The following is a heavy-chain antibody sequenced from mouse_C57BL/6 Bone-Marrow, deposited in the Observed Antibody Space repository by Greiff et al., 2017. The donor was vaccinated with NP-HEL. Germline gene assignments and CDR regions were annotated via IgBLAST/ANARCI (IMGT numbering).Heavy chain of an antibody. J-gene: IGHJ4*01. D-gene: IGHD2-2*01. Sequence: QVHVKQSGPGLVQPSQSLSITCTVSGFSLTSYGVHWVRQPPGKGLEWLGVIWSGGSTDYNAAFISRLSISKDNSKSQVFFKMNSLQADDTAIYYCAKNRGGYYDAMDYWGQGTSVTVSS. CDR2: IWSGGST. CDR3: AKNRGGYYDAMDY. CDR1: GFSLTSYG. V-gene: IGHV2-4*01.